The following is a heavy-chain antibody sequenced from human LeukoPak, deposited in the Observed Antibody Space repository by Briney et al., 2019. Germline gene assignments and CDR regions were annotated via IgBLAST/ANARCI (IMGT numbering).Heavy chain of an antibody. CDR3: ARHSLGYKIVDV. CDR1: GGSISSSSYY. V-gene: IGHV4-39*01. Sequence: SETLSLTCTVSGGSISSSSYYWGWIRQPPGKGLEWIGSIYYSGSTYYNPSLKSRVTISVDTSKNQFSLKLSSVTATDTAVYYCARHSLGYKIVDVWGQGTTVTVSS. D-gene: IGHD5-18*01. CDR2: IYYSGST. J-gene: IGHJ6*02.